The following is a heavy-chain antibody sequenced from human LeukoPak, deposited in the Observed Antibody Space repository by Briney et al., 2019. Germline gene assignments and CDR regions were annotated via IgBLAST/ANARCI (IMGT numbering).Heavy chain of an antibody. V-gene: IGHV4-59*12. CDR1: GGSISSYY. Sequence: PSETLSLTRTVSGGSISSYYWSWIRQPPGKGLEWIGSIYYSGSTYYNPSLKSRVTISVDTSKNQFSLKLSSVTAADTAVYYCARLQGYCSSTSCNNWFDPWGQGTLVTVSS. D-gene: IGHD2-2*01. CDR2: IYYSGST. J-gene: IGHJ5*02. CDR3: ARLQGYCSSTSCNNWFDP.